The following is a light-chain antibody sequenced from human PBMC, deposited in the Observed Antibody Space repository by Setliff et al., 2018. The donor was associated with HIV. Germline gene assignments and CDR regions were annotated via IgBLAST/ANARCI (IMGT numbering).Light chain of an antibody. J-gene: IGLJ1*01. CDR3: CSYAASQTSYV. CDR1: SSDVGGYDY. CDR2: DVT. Sequence: QSALTQPRSVSGSPCQSVTISCTGTSSDVGGYDYVSWFQQPPGKAPLLIIYDVTKRPSGVPDRFSGSRSGNTASLTISGLQADDEASYYCCSYAASQTSYVFGTGTKVTVL. V-gene: IGLV2-11*01.